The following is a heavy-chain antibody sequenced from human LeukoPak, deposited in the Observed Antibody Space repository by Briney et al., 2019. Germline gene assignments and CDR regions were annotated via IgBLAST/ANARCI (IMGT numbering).Heavy chain of an antibody. D-gene: IGHD3-3*01. J-gene: IGHJ4*02. CDR1: GFTFSNSA. Sequence: GGSLRLSCAASGFTFSNSAMSWVRQAPGKGLEWVSAISGSGGSTYYADSVKGRFTISRDNSKNTLYLQMNSLRAEDTAVYYCAKGGVDDFWIGFFDYWGQGTLVTVSS. CDR3: AKGGVDDFWIGFFDY. CDR2: ISGSGGST. V-gene: IGHV3-23*01.